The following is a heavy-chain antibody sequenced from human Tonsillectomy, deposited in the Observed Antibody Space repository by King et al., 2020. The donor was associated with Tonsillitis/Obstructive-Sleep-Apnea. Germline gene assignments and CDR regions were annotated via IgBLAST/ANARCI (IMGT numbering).Heavy chain of an antibody. V-gene: IGHV3-30*04. Sequence: VQLVESGGGVVQPGRSLRLSCAASGFTFSSYAMHWVRQAPGKGLEWVAVISYDGSNKYYADSVKGRFTISRDNSKNTLYLQMNSLRAEDTAVYYCARAPSRYYYGSGSFSGPWGQGTLVTVSS. CDR3: ARAPSRYYYGSGSFSGP. CDR2: ISYDGSNK. J-gene: IGHJ5*02. CDR1: GFTFSSYA. D-gene: IGHD3-10*01.